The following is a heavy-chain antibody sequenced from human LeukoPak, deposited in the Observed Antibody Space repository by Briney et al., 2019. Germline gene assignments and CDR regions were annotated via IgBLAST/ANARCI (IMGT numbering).Heavy chain of an antibody. CDR3: ARLSYYYDSSGYSSPVTYCFDY. D-gene: IGHD3-22*01. Sequence: GESLKISCKGSGYSFTSYWIGWVRQMPGKGLEWMGIIYPGDSDTRYSPSFQGQVTISADKSISTAYLQWSSLKASDTAMYYCARLSYYYDSSGYSSPVTYCFDYWGQGTLVTVSS. CDR2: IYPGDSDT. J-gene: IGHJ4*02. V-gene: IGHV5-51*01. CDR1: GYSFTSYW.